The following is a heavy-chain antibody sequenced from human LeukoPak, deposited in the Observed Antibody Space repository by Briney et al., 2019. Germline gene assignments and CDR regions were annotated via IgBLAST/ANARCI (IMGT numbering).Heavy chain of an antibody. V-gene: IGHV1-46*01. Sequence: VASVKVSCKASGYTFTSYYMHWVRQAPGQGLEWMGIINPSGGSTSYAQKFQGRVTMTRDTSTSTVYMELGSLRSEDTAVYYCARVRRVGSGSYYSWFDPWGQGTLVTVSS. D-gene: IGHD3-10*01. CDR3: ARVRRVGSGSYYSWFDP. J-gene: IGHJ5*02. CDR2: INPSGGST. CDR1: GYTFTSYY.